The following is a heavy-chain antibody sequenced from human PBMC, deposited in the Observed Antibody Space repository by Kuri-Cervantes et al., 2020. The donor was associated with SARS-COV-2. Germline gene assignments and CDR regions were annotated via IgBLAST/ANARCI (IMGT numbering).Heavy chain of an antibody. V-gene: IGHV1-46*03. J-gene: IGHJ6*03. CDR3: ARENGGVRGEWGLYYYYYYMAV. CDR2: INPSGGST. D-gene: IGHD3-10*01. Sequence: ASVKVSCKASGYTFTSYYMHWVRQAPGQGLEWMGIINPSGGSTSYAQKFQGRVTMTRDTSTSTVYMELSSLRSEDTAVYYCARENGGVRGEWGLYYYYYYMAVWGKGTTVTVSS. CDR1: GYTFTSYY.